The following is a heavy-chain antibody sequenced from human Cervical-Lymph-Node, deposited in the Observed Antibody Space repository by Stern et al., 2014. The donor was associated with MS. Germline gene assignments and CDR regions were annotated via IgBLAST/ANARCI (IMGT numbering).Heavy chain of an antibody. CDR3: AKGGPCTSSSCYGYYYYHMDV. CDR1: GDSTNNYY. Sequence: QVQLQESGPGLVKPSETLSLTCSVSGDSTNNYYLTWIRQPPGKGLEWIGYIYYSGRPHHSPSPKSRVTISADTSQNRVSLKLTSVTVADTAVYYCAKGGPCTSSSCYGYYYYHMDVWGQGTTVTVSS. J-gene: IGHJ6*02. CDR2: IYYSGRP. D-gene: IGHD2-2*01. V-gene: IGHV4-59*01.